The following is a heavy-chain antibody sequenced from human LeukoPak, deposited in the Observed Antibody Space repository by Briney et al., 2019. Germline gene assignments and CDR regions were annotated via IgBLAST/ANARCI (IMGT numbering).Heavy chain of an antibody. CDR1: GGTFSSYA. D-gene: IGHD2-15*01. V-gene: IGHV1-69*05. J-gene: IGHJ5*02. CDR3: ARTAPVRPAATLGWFDP. Sequence: EASVKVSCKASGGTFSSYAISWVRQAPGQGLEWMGGIIPIFGTANYAQKFQGRVTITTDESTSTAYMELSSLRSEDTAVYYCARTAPVRPAATLGWFDPWGQGTLVTVSS. CDR2: IIPIFGTA.